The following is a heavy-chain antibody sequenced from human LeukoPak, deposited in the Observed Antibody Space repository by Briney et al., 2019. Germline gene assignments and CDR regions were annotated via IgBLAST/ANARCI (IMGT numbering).Heavy chain of an antibody. D-gene: IGHD6-13*01. Sequence: GGSLRLSCAASGFTFSSYEMNWVRQAPGKGLEWVSYISSSGSTIYYADSVKGRFSISRDKAKKSLYLQMHSLRAEDTAVYYCAREGPGWAAAAGKPFNWFDPWGQGTLVTVSS. CDR1: GFTFSSYE. J-gene: IGHJ5*02. V-gene: IGHV3-48*03. CDR3: AREGPGWAAAAGKPFNWFDP. CDR2: ISSSGSTI.